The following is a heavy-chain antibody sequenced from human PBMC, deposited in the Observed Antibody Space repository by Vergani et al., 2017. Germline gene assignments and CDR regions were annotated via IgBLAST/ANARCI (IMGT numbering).Heavy chain of an antibody. CDR2: INHSGST. D-gene: IGHD3-3*01. Sequence: QVQLQQWGAGLLKPSETLSLTCAVYGGSFSGYYWSWIRQPPGKGLDWIGEINHSGSTNYNPSLKSRVTISVDTSKNQFSLKLSDVTAADTAVYYCARRGDFWSGYKFDYWGQGTLVTVSS. CDR3: ARRGDFWSGYKFDY. V-gene: IGHV4-34*01. J-gene: IGHJ4*02. CDR1: GGSFSGYY.